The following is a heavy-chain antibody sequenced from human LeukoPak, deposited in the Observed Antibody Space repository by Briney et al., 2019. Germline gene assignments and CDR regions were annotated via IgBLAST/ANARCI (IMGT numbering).Heavy chain of an antibody. CDR1: GGSIINHY. CDR3: ARDVRYASGWSTPES. Sequence: SETLSLTCTVSGGSIINHYWSWVRQRAGKGLEWIGRIYSSGSANYSPSLKSRVSMSIDTSNNHFSLNLTSVTAADTALYFCARDVRYASGWSTPESWGQGTLVTVSA. J-gene: IGHJ5*02. CDR2: IYSSGSA. D-gene: IGHD6-19*01. V-gene: IGHV4-4*07.